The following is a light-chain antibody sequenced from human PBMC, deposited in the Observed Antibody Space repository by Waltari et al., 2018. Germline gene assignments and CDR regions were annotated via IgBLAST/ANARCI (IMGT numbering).Light chain of an antibody. CDR3: QQFGRSPTT. CDR2: GAS. CDR1: QSINSNH. J-gene: IGKJ2*01. Sequence: EVVLTQSPGTLSLSPGERAPLSCRASQSINSNHLAWYQQKPGQGPRLLIYGASSRATGIPDRFSGSGSGTDFTLTITRLEPEDFAVYYCQQFGRSPTTFGQGTKLEIE. V-gene: IGKV3-20*01.